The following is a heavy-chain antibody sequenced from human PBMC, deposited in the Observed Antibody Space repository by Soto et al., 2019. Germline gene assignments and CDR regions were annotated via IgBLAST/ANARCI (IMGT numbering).Heavy chain of an antibody. V-gene: IGHV4-34*01. D-gene: IGHD2-15*01. CDR3: ARDCSGGSCHQAFDF. CDR1: GGSFSGYY. J-gene: IGHJ3*01. Sequence: PSETLSLTCAVYGGSFSGYYWSWIRQPPGKGLEWIGEINHSGSTNYNPSLKSRVTISVDTSKNQFSLKLSSVTAADTAVYYCARDCSGGSCHQAFDFSGQGIIVTV. CDR2: INHSGST.